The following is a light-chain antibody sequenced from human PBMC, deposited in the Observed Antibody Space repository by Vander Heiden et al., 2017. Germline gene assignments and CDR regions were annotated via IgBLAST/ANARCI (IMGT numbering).Light chain of an antibody. CDR1: HDISNY. V-gene: IGKV1-33*01. J-gene: IGKJ5*01. CDR3: QQYDNLPIT. CDR2: GAS. Sequence: DSQITLSPSSLSASVGDRVTITCQASHDISNYLNWYQQKPGKAPKLLIYGASSLETGVPSRFSGSGSGADFTFTISSLQPEDIATYYCQQYDNLPITFGQGTRLEIK.